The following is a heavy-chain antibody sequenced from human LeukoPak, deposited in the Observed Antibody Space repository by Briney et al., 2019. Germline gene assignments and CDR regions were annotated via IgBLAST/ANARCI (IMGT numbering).Heavy chain of an antibody. J-gene: IGHJ6*02. CDR2: ISSSGGTI. CDR1: GFTFSSYE. V-gene: IGHV3-48*03. CDR3: ARAVLYYYYGMDV. Sequence: GGSLRLSCAASGFTFSSYEMNWVRQAPGKGLEWVSYISSSGGTIYYADSVEGRFTISRDNAKNSLYLQMNSLRAEDTAVYYCARAVLYYYYGMDVWGQGTTVTVSS.